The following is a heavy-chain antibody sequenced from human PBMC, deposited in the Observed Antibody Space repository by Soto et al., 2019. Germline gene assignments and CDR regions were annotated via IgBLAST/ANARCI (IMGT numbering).Heavy chain of an antibody. CDR2: IYYRGST. Sequence: PSETLSLTCTVSGGSISSSSYYWGWIRQPPGKGLEWIGSIYYRGSTYYKPSLKSRVTISVDTSKNQFSLKLSSVTAADTAVYYCARGGYWTFDYWGQGPLVTVSS. J-gene: IGHJ4*02. D-gene: IGHD2-15*01. CDR1: GGSISSSSYY. V-gene: IGHV4-39*01. CDR3: ARGGYWTFDY.